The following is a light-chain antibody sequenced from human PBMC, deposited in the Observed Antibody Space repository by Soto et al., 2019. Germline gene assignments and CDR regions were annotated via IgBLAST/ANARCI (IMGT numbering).Light chain of an antibody. CDR2: GNS. J-gene: IGLJ1*01. V-gene: IGLV1-40*01. Sequence: QSVLTQPPSVSGAPGQRVTISCTGSSSNIGAGYDVYWYQQLPGTAPKLLIYGNSNRPSGVPDRFSGSKSGTSASLAITGLQAEDEADYYCQSYDSSLSYVFGIGTKVTVV. CDR1: SSNIGAGYD. CDR3: QSYDSSLSYV.